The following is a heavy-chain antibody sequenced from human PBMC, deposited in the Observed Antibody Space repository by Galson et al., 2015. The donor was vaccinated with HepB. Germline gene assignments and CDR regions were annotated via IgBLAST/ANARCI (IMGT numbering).Heavy chain of an antibody. D-gene: IGHD3-22*01. Sequence: SLRLSCAGSGFTFSSYWMHWVRQAPGKGLAWVSRINSDDSSTSYADSVKGRFTISRDNAKNTLYLQMNSLRAEDTAVYYCARGYDSSDYYSWGQGTLVTVSS. CDR3: ARGYDSSDYYS. CDR1: GFTFSSYW. V-gene: IGHV3-74*01. J-gene: IGHJ4*02. CDR2: INSDDSST.